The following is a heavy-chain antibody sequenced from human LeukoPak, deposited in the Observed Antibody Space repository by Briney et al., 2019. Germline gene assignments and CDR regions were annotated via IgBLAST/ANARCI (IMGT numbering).Heavy chain of an antibody. V-gene: IGHV3-23*01. Sequence: GGSLRLSCAASGFTFSSYAMSWVRQAPGKGLEWVSAISGSGGSTYYADSVKGRFTISGDNSKNTLYLQMNSLRAEDTAVYYCAKFLPTHIVVANYYFDYWGQGTLVTVSS. CDR2: ISGSGGST. CDR3: AKFLPTHIVVANYYFDY. D-gene: IGHD2-21*01. J-gene: IGHJ4*02. CDR1: GFTFSSYA.